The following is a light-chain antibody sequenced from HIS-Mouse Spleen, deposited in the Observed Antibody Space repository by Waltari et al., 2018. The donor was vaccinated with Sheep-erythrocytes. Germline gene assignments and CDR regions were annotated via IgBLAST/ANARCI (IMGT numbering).Light chain of an antibody. CDR1: KLGDKY. J-gene: IGLJ2*01. CDR3: QAWDSSTAV. V-gene: IGLV3-1*01. CDR2: QVS. Sequence: SYELTQPPSVSVSPGQTASITCSGDKLGDKYAYWYQQKPGQSPVLVISQVSKRPSGIPERFSGSNSGNTATLTISGTHAMDEADYYCQAWDSSTAVFCGGTKLTVL.